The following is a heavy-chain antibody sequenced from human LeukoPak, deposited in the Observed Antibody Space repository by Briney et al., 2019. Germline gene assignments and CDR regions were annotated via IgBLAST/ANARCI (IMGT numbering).Heavy chain of an antibody. CDR1: GFTFSYYG. CDR2: ISYDGSNK. Sequence: GGSLRLSCTASGFTFSYYGMHWVRQAPGKGLEWVAVISYDGSNKYYADSVKGRFTISRDNSKNTLYLQMNSLRAEDTAVYYCARAVCSGGSCYEYFDYWGQGTLVTVSS. J-gene: IGHJ4*02. D-gene: IGHD2-15*01. V-gene: IGHV3-30*19. CDR3: ARAVCSGGSCYEYFDY.